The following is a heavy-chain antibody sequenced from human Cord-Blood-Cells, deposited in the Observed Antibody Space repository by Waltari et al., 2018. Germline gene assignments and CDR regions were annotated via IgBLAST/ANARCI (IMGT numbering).Heavy chain of an antibody. CDR1: GGSISSYY. J-gene: IGHJ4*02. D-gene: IGHD1-26*01. CDR2: IYYSGST. CDR3: ARWDRLVGAFDY. V-gene: IGHV4-59*08. Sequence: QVQLQESGPGLVKPSETLSLTCTVSGGSISSYYWSWIRQPPGKGLEWLGYIYYSGSTNYTPSLKSRGTISVGTSKNHFSLKRSSVTAADTAVYYCARWDRLVGAFDYWGQGTLVTVSS.